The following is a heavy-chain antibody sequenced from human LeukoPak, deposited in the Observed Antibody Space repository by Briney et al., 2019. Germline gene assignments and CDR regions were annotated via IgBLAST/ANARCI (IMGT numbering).Heavy chain of an antibody. D-gene: IGHD2-15*01. J-gene: IGHJ5*02. CDR1: GYTFTDYD. Sequence: ASVKVSCKTSGYTFTDYDITWVRQAPGQGLEWMGRVSPYNGNTYYSQRFQDRVIITKDTSTGTAYMDLRDLRTDDTAMYYCARDYCSGGSCYSSTNWFDPWGQGTLVTVSS. CDR2: VSPYNGNT. V-gene: IGHV1-18*01. CDR3: ARDYCSGGSCYSSTNWFDP.